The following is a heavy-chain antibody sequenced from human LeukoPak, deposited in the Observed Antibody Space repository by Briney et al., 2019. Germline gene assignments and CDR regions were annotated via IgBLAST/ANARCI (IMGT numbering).Heavy chain of an antibody. V-gene: IGHV3-11*04. J-gene: IGHJ4*02. CDR1: GFTLSDYY. CDR3: ARAVLTTEAGTYDY. D-gene: IGHD6-13*01. Sequence: PGGSLRLSCAASGFTLSDYYMTWIRQAPGKGLEWLSYIGGSDSPTNYADSVKGRFTISRDNAENSLYLQMNSLRAEDTAVYYCARAVLTTEAGTYDYWGQGTLVTVSS. CDR2: IGGSDSPT.